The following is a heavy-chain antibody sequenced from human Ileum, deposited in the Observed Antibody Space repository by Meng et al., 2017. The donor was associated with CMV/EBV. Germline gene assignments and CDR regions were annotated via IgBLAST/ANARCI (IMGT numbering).Heavy chain of an antibody. Sequence: GESLKISCAASGFTFSSYSMNWVRQAPGKGLEWVSYISSTSSYIHYADSVRGRFTISRDNAKNSLFLQMNSLRDEDTAVYYCARERAGCFDYWGQGTLVTVSS. CDR1: GFTFSSYS. CDR3: ARERAGCFDY. CDR2: ISSTSSYI. V-gene: IGHV3-21*01. J-gene: IGHJ4*02. D-gene: IGHD5-24*01.